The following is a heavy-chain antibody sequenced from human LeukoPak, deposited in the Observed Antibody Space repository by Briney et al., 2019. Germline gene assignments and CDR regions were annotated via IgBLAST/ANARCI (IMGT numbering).Heavy chain of an antibody. CDR3: ARRLGYSSSWYISFYFDY. D-gene: IGHD6-13*01. V-gene: IGHV4-39*07. CDR2: IYYSGST. Sequence: SETLSLTCTVSGGSISSSSYYWGWIRQPPGKGLEWIGSIYYSGSTYYNPSLKSRVTISVDTSKNQFSLKLSSVTAADTAVYYCARRLGYSSSWYISFYFDYWGQGTLVTVSS. CDR1: GGSISSSSYY. J-gene: IGHJ4*02.